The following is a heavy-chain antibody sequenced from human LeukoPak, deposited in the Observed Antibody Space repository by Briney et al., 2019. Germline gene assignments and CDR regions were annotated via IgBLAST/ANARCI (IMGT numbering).Heavy chain of an antibody. V-gene: IGHV2-70*04. D-gene: IGHD6-13*01. Sequence: SGPALVKPTQTLTLTCTFSGFSLSTSGMRVSWIRHPPGKALEWLARIDWDDDKFYSTSLKTRLTISKDTSKNQVVLTMTNMDPVDTATYSCARTSGYSSSWIDYWGQGTLVTVSS. CDR2: IDWDDDK. CDR1: GFSLSTSGMR. CDR3: ARTSGYSSSWIDY. J-gene: IGHJ4*02.